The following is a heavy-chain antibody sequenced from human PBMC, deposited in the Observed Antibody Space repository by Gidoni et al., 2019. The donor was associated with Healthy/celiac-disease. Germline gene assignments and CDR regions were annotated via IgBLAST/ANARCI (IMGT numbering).Heavy chain of an antibody. V-gene: IGHV3-21*01. CDR3: ASGTYCSGGSCYFDY. Sequence: EVQLVASGGGLVKPGGSLRLSCAASGFTFSSYSMNWVRQAPGKGLEWVSSISSSSSYIYYADSVKGRFTISRDNAKNSLYLQMNSLRAEDTAVYYCASGTYCSGGSCYFDYWGQGTLVTVSS. CDR2: ISSSSSYI. J-gene: IGHJ4*02. CDR1: GFTFSSYS. D-gene: IGHD2-15*01.